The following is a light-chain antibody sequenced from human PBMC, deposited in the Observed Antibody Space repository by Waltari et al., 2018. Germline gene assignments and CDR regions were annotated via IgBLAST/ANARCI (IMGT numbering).Light chain of an antibody. Sequence: QSVLTQPPSVSGAPGQRITISCTGTSSNIGAGYDVHWYLQLPGTAPKLLILGNHSRPSGVPDRFAASKSDTSASLAITVLQAEDEADYYCQSYDSSLSGVLFGGGTKLTVL. CDR3: QSYDSSLSGVL. V-gene: IGLV1-40*01. J-gene: IGLJ2*01. CDR2: GNH. CDR1: SSNIGAGYD.